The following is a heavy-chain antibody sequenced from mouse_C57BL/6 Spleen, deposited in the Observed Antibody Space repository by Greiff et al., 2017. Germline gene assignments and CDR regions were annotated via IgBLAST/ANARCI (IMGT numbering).Heavy chain of an antibody. CDR3: SSLGSSYAMDY. CDR2: IYPGDGDT. CDR1: GYAFSSSW. V-gene: IGHV1-82*01. D-gene: IGHD1-1*01. J-gene: IGHJ4*01. Sequence: QVQLQQSGPELVKPGASVKISCKASGYAFSSSWMNWVKQRPGKGLEWIGRIYPGDGDTNYNGKFKGKATLTADKSSSTAYMQFSSLTSEDSAVYFCSSLGSSYAMDYWGQGTSVTVSS.